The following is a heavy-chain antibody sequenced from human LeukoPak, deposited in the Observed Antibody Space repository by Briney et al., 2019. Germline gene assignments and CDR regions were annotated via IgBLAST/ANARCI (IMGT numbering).Heavy chain of an antibody. V-gene: IGHV3-48*01. D-gene: IGHD3-10*01. CDR3: AREVYYGSGRRFDL. J-gene: IGHJ4*02. CDR1: GFTFSDYS. CDR2: ISSSSSFI. Sequence: GGSLRLSCAASGFTFSDYSMTWVRQAPGKGLEWLSYISSSSSFIYYADSVKGRFTTSRDNARNSLHLQMNSLRAEDTAVYYCAREVYYGSGRRFDLWGQGTLVTVSS.